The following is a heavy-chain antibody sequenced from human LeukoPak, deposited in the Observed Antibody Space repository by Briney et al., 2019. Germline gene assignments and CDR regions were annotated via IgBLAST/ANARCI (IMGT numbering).Heavy chain of an antibody. CDR1: GGSISSHY. Sequence: SETLSLTCTVSGGSISSHYCSWIRQPPGKGLEWIGYIYDSGISNYNPSLKSRVTISMDTSKNQFSLNLNSVTAADTAMYYCARDQDYYGSGSYGPDHWGQGVLVTVSS. J-gene: IGHJ5*02. V-gene: IGHV4-59*11. CDR2: IYDSGIS. CDR3: ARDQDYYGSGSYGPDH. D-gene: IGHD3-10*01.